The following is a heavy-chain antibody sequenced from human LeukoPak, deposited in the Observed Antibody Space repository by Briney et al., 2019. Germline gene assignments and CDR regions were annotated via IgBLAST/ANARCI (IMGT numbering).Heavy chain of an antibody. CDR3: ARGGRAPPYCSSTSCYIPSGN. CDR2: MNPYSGNT. CDR1: GDTFTSYD. J-gene: IGHJ4*02. D-gene: IGHD2-2*02. Sequence: ASVKVSCKASGDTFTSYDINWVRQAPGQGLEWMGWMNPYSGNTGYAQKFQGRVTITADESTSTAYMELSSLRSEDTAVYYCARGGRAPPYCSSTSCYIPSGNWGQGTLVTVSS. V-gene: IGHV1-8*01.